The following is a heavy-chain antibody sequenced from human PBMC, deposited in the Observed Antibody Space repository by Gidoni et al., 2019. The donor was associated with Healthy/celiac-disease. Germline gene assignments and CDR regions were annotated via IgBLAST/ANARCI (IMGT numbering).Heavy chain of an antibody. CDR3: ARSGYSGYDIYYYYYYGMDV. J-gene: IGHJ6*02. CDR1: GDRVSSHSAA. Sequence: QVQLQQSGPGLVKPSQTLSLTCAISGDRVSSHSAAWNWIRQSPSRGLEWLGRTYYRSKWYNDYAVSVKSRITINPDTSKNQFSLQLNSVTPEDTAVYYCARSGYSGYDIYYYYYYGMDVWGQGTTVTVSS. D-gene: IGHD5-12*01. V-gene: IGHV6-1*01. CDR2: TYYRSKWYN.